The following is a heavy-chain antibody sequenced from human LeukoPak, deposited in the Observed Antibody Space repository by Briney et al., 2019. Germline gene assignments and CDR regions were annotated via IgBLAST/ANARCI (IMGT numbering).Heavy chain of an antibody. CDR3: ASLFYDILTGSYYYGMDV. V-gene: IGHV1-69*01. D-gene: IGHD3-9*01. Sequence: SVKVSCRASGGTFSSYAISWVRQAPGQGLEWMGGIIPIFGTANYAQKFQGRVTITADESTSTAYMELSSLRSADTAVYYCASLFYDILTGSYYYGMDVWGKGTTVTVSS. CDR2: IIPIFGTA. CDR1: GGTFSSYA. J-gene: IGHJ6*04.